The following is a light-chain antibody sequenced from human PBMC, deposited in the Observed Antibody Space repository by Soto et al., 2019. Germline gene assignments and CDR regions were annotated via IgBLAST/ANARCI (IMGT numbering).Light chain of an antibody. V-gene: IGKV1-39*01. CDR3: QQSYSTPGT. CDR1: QSISSY. CDR2: AAS. J-gene: IGKJ2*02. Sequence: DIQMTQSPSSLSASVGDRVTITCRTSQSISSYLNWYQQKPGKAPKLLIDAASSLQSGVPSRFSGSGSGTDFTLTISSLQSEDFATYYCQQSYSTPGTFGQGTKLDIK.